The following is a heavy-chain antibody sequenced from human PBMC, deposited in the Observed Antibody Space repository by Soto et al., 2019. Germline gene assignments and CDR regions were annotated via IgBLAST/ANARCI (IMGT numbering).Heavy chain of an antibody. D-gene: IGHD6-6*01. CDR3: ARRKRDQLVLYYYYGMDV. V-gene: IGHV4-39*01. CDR1: GGSISSSSYY. J-gene: IGHJ6*02. CDR2: IYYSGST. Sequence: SETLSLTCTVSGGSISSSSYYWGWIRQPPGKGLEWIGSIYYSGSTYYNPSLKSRVTISVDTSKNQFSLKLSSVTAADTAVYYCARRKRDQLVLYYYYGMDVWGQGTTVTVSS.